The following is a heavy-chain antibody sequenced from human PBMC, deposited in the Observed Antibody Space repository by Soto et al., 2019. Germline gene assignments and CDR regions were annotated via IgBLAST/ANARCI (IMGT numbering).Heavy chain of an antibody. CDR2: ISGSGGST. Sequence: EVQLLESGGGLVQPGGSLRLSCAASGFTFNSYAMSWVRQAPGKGLEWVSAISGSGGSTYYADSVKGRFTISRDNSKNTLYLQMNSLRAEDTAVYYCASPLLGYCSSTSCPNWFDPWGQGTLVTVSS. D-gene: IGHD2-2*01. J-gene: IGHJ5*02. CDR1: GFTFNSYA. CDR3: ASPLLGYCSSTSCPNWFDP. V-gene: IGHV3-23*01.